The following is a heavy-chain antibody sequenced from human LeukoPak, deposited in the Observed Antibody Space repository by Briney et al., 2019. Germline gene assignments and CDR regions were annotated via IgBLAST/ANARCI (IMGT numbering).Heavy chain of an antibody. CDR1: GFTFSNFG. CDR2: ISYDGTNQ. D-gene: IGHD3-22*01. CDR3: ATTPESYYDSSGHYNYFEY. Sequence: PGRSLRLSCAASGFTFSNFGMHWVRQAPGKGLEWVAVISYDGTNQYYADSLQGRFTISRDNSKNTLCLRMNSLRPEDTAVYYCATTPESYYDSSGHYNYFEYWGQGTLVTVSS. J-gene: IGHJ4*02. V-gene: IGHV3-30*03.